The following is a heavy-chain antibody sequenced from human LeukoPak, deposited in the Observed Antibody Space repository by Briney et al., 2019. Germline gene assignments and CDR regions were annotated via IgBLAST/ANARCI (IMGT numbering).Heavy chain of an antibody. D-gene: IGHD5-24*01. CDR2: IYPDDSDT. CDR3: ARRGRDGNIDY. J-gene: IGHJ4*02. Sequence: GESLKISCKSSGYIFTSYWITWVRQMPGKGLEWMGIIYPDDSDTGYSPSFQGQVTISADKSISTAYLQWSSLKASDTAMYYCARRGRDGNIDYWGQGTLVTVSS. V-gene: IGHV5-51*01. CDR1: GYIFTSYW.